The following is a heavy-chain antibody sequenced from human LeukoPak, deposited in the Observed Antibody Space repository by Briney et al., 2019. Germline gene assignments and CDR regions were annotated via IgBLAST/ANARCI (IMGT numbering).Heavy chain of an antibody. CDR2: ISSSSSYI. CDR1: GFTFSSYS. CDR3: ATSYYYDSSGCPS. V-gene: IGHV3-21*01. Sequence: PGGSLRLSCAASGFTFSSYSMTWVRQAPGKGLEWVSSISSSSSYIYYADSVKGRFTISRDNAKNSLYLQMNSLRAEDTAVYYCATSYYYDSSGCPSWGQGTLVIVSS. J-gene: IGHJ5*02. D-gene: IGHD3-22*01.